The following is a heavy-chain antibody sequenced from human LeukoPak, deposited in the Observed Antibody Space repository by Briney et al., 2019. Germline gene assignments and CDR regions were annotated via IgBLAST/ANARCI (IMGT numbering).Heavy chain of an antibody. CDR3: ARENSAVDI. CDR2: IVQDGSNQ. V-gene: IGHV3-30*04. CDR1: GFTFRNYV. Sequence: AGGSLRLSCAASGFTFRNYVMNWVRQAPGKGLEAVAGIVQDGSNQYYVDSVKGRFTISRDNSKNTVYLQMNSLRAEDTAMYYCARENSAVDIWGHGTMVTVSS. D-gene: IGHD4-23*01. J-gene: IGHJ3*02.